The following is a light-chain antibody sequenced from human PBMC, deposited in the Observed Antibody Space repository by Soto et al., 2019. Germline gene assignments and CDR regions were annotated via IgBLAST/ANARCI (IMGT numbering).Light chain of an antibody. CDR1: QSVGSY. J-gene: IGKJ4*01. V-gene: IGKV3-11*01. Sequence: EIVLIQSPATLSLSPGERATLSCRASQSVGSYLAWYQHKPGQAPRLLISDASNRATGIPARFSGSGSETDFTLTISSLEPEYSAVYYCQQRSNWPSLTFGGGTKVEIK. CDR2: DAS. CDR3: QQRSNWPSLT.